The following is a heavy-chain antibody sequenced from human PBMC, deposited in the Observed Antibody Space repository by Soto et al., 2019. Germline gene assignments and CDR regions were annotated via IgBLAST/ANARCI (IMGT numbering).Heavy chain of an antibody. CDR3: ARGRYGDY. CDR1: GYTFTSYG. V-gene: IGHV1-18*01. CDR2: ISARNGNT. Sequence: QVHLVQSGAEVKKPGASVKVSCKASGYTFTSYGITGVRQAPGPGLEWMGWISARNGNTDYAQKLQGIVIVTRDTSASTAYLELRSLRSEATVVYSCARGRYGDYWGQGARVTVSS. J-gene: IGHJ4*02. D-gene: IGHD1-1*01.